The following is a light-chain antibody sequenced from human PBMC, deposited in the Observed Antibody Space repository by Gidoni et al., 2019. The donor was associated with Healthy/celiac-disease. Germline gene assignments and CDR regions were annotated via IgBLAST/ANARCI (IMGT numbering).Light chain of an antibody. CDR2: GAS. V-gene: IGKV3-15*01. Sequence: EIVMTQSAATLSVSPGERATLSCRASQSVSSNLAWYQQKPGQAPRLLIDGASTRATGIPARFSGSGSGTKFTLIISSLQSEDFAVYYCQQYNNWPLTFGPGTKVEIK. J-gene: IGKJ3*01. CDR3: QQYNNWPLT. CDR1: QSVSSN.